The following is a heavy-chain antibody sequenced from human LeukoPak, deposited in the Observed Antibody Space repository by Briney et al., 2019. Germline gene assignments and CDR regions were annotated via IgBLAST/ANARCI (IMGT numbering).Heavy chain of an antibody. CDR3: AREVLRYFDWLLPPDY. V-gene: IGHV1-18*01. J-gene: IGHJ4*02. CDR2: ISAYNGNT. CDR1: GYTFTSYG. Sequence: ASAKVSCKASGYTFTSYGISWVRQAPGQGLEWMGWISAYNGNTNYAQKLQGRVTMTTDTSTSTAYMELSSLRSEDTAVYYCAREVLRYFDWLLPPDYWGQGTLVTVSS. D-gene: IGHD3-9*01.